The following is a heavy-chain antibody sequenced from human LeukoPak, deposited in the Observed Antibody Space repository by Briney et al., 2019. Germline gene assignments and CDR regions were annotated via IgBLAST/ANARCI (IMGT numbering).Heavy chain of an antibody. V-gene: IGHV2-70*11. J-gene: IGHJ4*02. CDR3: ARMGVDYTDYYFDY. D-gene: IGHD4-17*01. Sequence: SGPTLFYPTSAHTFTCNFIGLVLHTSGKCVRWIRQPTAKAVEWLERIDWDDDKYYTTSLKTTLTISKDTSKNQVVLTMTNMDPVDTATYYCARMGVDYTDYYFDYWGQGTLVTVSS. CDR1: GLVLHTSGKC. CDR2: IDWDDDK.